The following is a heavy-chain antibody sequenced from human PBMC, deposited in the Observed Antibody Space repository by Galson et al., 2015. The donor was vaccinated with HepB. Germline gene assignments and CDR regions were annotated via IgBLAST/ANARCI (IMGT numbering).Heavy chain of an antibody. CDR1: GYTFTSYG. Sequence: SVKVSCKASGYTFTSYGISWVRQAPGQGLEWMGWISAYNGNTNYAQKLQGRVAMTTDTSTSTAYMELRSLRSDDTAVYYCARRYYDSSGYYYFDYWGQGTLVTVSS. V-gene: IGHV1-18*04. J-gene: IGHJ4*02. CDR3: ARRYYDSSGYYYFDY. CDR2: ISAYNGNT. D-gene: IGHD3-22*01.